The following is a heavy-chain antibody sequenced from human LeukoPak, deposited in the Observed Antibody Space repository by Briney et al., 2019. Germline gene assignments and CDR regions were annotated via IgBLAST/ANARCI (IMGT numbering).Heavy chain of an antibody. Sequence: ASVKVSCKASGYTFTGYYMHWVRQAPGQGLEWMGWINPNSGGTNYAQKFQGRATMTRDTSISTAYMELSRLRSDDTAVYYCARDESDFWSGYSSNWGQGTLVTVSS. CDR1: GYTFTGYY. V-gene: IGHV1-2*02. CDR2: INPNSGGT. D-gene: IGHD3-3*01. CDR3: ARDESDFWSGYSSN. J-gene: IGHJ4*02.